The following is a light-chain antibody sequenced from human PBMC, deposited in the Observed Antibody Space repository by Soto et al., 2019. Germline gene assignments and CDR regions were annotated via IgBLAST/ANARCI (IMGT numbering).Light chain of an antibody. CDR1: QSVLYSSNNKNY. J-gene: IGKJ3*01. V-gene: IGKV4-1*01. Sequence: DIVMTQSPDSLAVSLGERATINFKSSQSVLYSSNNKNYLALNQQKPGEPPKLPIYWASTREYEVPDRFIGSGSGRAFSRTIGSLEVADVEVWYCPDYYSTPRDFGPGTRV. CDR2: WAS. CDR3: PDYYSTPRD.